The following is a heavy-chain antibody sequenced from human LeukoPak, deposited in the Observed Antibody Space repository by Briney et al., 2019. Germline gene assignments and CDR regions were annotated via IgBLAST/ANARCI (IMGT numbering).Heavy chain of an antibody. CDR2: IRYDGSNK. Sequence: GGSLRLPCAASGFTFSSYGMHWVRQAPGKGLEWVAFIRYDGSNKYYADSVKGRFTISRDNSKNTLYLQMNSLRAEDTAVYYCAKIQGDYSDYWGQGTLVTVSS. CDR1: GFTFSSYG. D-gene: IGHD1-1*01. V-gene: IGHV3-30*02. CDR3: AKIQGDYSDY. J-gene: IGHJ4*02.